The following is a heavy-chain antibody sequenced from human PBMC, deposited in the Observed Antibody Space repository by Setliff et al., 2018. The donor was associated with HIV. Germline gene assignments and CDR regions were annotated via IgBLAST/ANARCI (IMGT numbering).Heavy chain of an antibody. CDR2: IYTSGST. D-gene: IGHD2-8*01. CDR1: GGSMSTYY. J-gene: IGHJ3*02. CDR3: ARHSPNVGVRGDAFDI. Sequence: SETLSLTCTVSGGSMSTYYWSWIRQPPGKGLEWIGYIYTSGSTNYNPSLTSRVTISADTSRNQFSLKLSSVTAADTAVYYCARHSPNVGVRGDAFDIWGQGTVVTVSS. V-gene: IGHV4-59*08.